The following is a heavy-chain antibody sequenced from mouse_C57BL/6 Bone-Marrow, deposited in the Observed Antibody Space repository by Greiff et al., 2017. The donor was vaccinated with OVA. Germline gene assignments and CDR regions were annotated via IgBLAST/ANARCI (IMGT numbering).Heavy chain of an antibody. D-gene: IGHD1-1*01. Sequence: QVQLQQPGAELVKPGASVKMSCKASGYTFTSYWITWVKQRPGQGLEWIGDIYPGSGSTNYNEKFKSKATLTVDTSSSTAYMQLSSLTSEDSAVYYCARGVTTVVATRYFEVWGTGTTVTVSS. CDR2: IYPGSGST. CDR1: GYTFTSYW. J-gene: IGHJ1*03. CDR3: ARGVTTVVATRYFEV. V-gene: IGHV1-55*01.